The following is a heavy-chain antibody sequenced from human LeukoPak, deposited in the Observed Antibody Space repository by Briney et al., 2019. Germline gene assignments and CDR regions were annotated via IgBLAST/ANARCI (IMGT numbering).Heavy chain of an antibody. D-gene: IGHD3-10*01. Sequence: GGPLRLSCAASGFTFSSYSTNWVRQAPGKGLEWVSSISSSSSYIYYADSVKGRFTISRDNAKNSLYLQMNSLRAEDTAVYYCARGISTTMVRARWGQGTLVTVSS. CDR1: GFTFSSYS. CDR3: ARGISTTMVRAR. V-gene: IGHV3-21*01. J-gene: IGHJ4*02. CDR2: ISSSSSYI.